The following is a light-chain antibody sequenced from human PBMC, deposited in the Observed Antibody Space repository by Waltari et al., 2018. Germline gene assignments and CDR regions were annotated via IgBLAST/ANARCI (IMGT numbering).Light chain of an antibody. Sequence: DIQLTQSPSSLSASVGDRVTITCRASQSVRNFLNWYQQEPGKAPKLLIYATSSLQTGVTSRFSGSGSVTEFTLSISSLQPEDFAIYFCQQGYMTPRTFGQGTKVEIK. CDR1: QSVRNF. V-gene: IGKV1-39*01. CDR2: ATS. J-gene: IGKJ1*01. CDR3: QQGYMTPRT.